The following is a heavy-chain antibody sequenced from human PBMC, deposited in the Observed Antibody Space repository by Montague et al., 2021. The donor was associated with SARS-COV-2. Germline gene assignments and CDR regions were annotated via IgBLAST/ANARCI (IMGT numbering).Heavy chain of an antibody. CDR2: TNYRSKWTS. CDR3: ARDGDYGGTWYSFLQN. CDR1: GDSVWSNTAA. V-gene: IGHV6-1*01. D-gene: IGHD4-17*01. Sequence: CAISGDSVWSNTAAWNWIRQSPSGGLEWLGRTNYRSKWTSDYATSVEGRISIDPDTSKNQFSLHLNSVTPEDTAIYYCARDGDYGGTWYSFLQNRGQGTLVIVSS. J-gene: IGHJ1*01.